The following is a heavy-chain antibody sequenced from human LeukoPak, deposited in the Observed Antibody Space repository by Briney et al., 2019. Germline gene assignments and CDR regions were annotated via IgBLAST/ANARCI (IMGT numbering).Heavy chain of an antibody. Sequence: SVKVSCKASGGTFSSYAINWVRQAPGPGHEWMGGIIPIFGTANYAQKFQDRVTITADESTSTAYMELSSLRSEDTAIYYCASRLYCSNTRCRNFPFAYWGQGTLVTVSS. J-gene: IGHJ4*02. CDR1: GGTFSSYA. CDR2: IIPIFGTA. D-gene: IGHD2-2*01. CDR3: ASRLYCSNTRCRNFPFAY. V-gene: IGHV1-69*13.